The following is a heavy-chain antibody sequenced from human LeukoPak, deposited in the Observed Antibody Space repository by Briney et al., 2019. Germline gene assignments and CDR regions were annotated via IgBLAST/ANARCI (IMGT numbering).Heavy chain of an antibody. J-gene: IGHJ4*02. CDR3: ARTYHDSSGYYGSYFNDY. V-gene: IGHV1-18*01. CDR1: GYTFTSYG. CDR2: ISAYNGNT. D-gene: IGHD3-22*01. Sequence: ASVKVSCKASGYTFTSYGISWVRQAPGQGLEWMGWISAYNGNTNYALKLQGRVTMTTDASTSTASMELRSLRSDDTAVYYCARTYHDSSGYYGSYFNDYWRQGTLVTVSS.